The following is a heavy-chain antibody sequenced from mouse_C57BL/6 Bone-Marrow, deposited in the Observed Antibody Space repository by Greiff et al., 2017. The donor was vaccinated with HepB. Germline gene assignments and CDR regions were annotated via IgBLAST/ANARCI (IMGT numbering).Heavy chain of an antibody. J-gene: IGHJ4*01. CDR3: ARSYDYRSYAIDY. CDR1: GYTFTSYG. Sequence: VQLQQSGAELVRPGASVKLSCKASGYTFTSYGISWVKQRTGQGLEWIGEIYPRSGNTYYNEKFKGKATLTADKSSSTAYMELRSLTSEDSAVYFYARSYDYRSYAIDYWGQGTSVTVSS. V-gene: IGHV1-81*01. D-gene: IGHD2-4*01. CDR2: IYPRSGNT.